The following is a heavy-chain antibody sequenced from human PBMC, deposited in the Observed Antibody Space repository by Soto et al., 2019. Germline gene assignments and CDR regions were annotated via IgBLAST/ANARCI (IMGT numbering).Heavy chain of an antibody. Sequence: QLQLRESGPGLVQPSGTLSLTCDVSGDSLTNNHWWSWVRQAPGKGLEWIGEIWHTGRPNYNPSLKSRVAISMDKSKNQFSLKLRSVTAADTAVYYCVRDSRTGCSSINCYMHWGQGTLVTVSS. CDR1: GDSLTNNHW. CDR3: VRDSRTGCSSINCYMH. CDR2: IWHTGRP. V-gene: IGHV4-4*02. J-gene: IGHJ4*02. D-gene: IGHD2-15*01.